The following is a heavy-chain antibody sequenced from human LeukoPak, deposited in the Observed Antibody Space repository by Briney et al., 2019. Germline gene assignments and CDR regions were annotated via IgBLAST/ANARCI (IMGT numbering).Heavy chain of an antibody. V-gene: IGHV4-34*01. Sequence: SETLSLTCAVYGGSFSGYYWSWIRQPPGKGLEWIGEINHSGSTNYNPSLKSRVTISVDTSKNQFSLKLSSVTAADTAVYYCARAFVGAAPHPGPKYYYYYGMDVWGQGTTVTVSS. CDR3: ARAFVGAAPHPGPKYYYYYGMDV. J-gene: IGHJ6*02. CDR2: INHSGST. CDR1: GGSFSGYY. D-gene: IGHD6-6*01.